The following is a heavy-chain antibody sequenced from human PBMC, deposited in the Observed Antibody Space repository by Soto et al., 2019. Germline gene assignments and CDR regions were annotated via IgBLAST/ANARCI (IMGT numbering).Heavy chain of an antibody. CDR2: IYSGGRT. CDR3: ARDEDYAV. V-gene: IGHV3-53*01. J-gene: IGHJ4*02. CDR1: GFSVSSNY. D-gene: IGHD4-17*01. Sequence: GGSLRLSCAASGFSVSSNYMSWVRQAPGKGLEWVSIIYSGGRTYYANSVKGRFTLSRDNSKNTLYLQMNSLRAEDTAVYYCARDEDYAVWGQGTLVTVSS.